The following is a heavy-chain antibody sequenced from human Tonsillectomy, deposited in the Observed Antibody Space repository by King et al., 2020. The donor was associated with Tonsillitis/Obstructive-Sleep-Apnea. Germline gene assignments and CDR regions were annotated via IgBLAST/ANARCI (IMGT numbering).Heavy chain of an antibody. J-gene: IGHJ4*02. CDR2: ISASSKSI. Sequence: VQLVESGGALIQPGGSLRLSCTASGFIFSTYNMNWVRQAPGKGLEWISYISASSKSIYYADSVKGRFTISRDNAKNSLYLQMNSLKNEDPAIYYCAGGAFKMGGGGCWGQGTLVTVSS. V-gene: IGHV3-48*02. CDR1: GFIFSTYN. CDR3: AGGAFKMGGGGC. D-gene: IGHD3-16*01.